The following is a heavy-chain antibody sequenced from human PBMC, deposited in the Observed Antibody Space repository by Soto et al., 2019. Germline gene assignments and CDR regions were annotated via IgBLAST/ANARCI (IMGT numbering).Heavy chain of an antibody. D-gene: IGHD2-2*01. V-gene: IGHV1-69*05. Sequence: SVKVSCKASGGTFSSYAISWVRQAPGQGLEWMGGIIPIFGTANYAQKFQGRVTITRDASTSTAYMELSSLRSEDTAVYYCARDLMSVVVPAQAHRAFDIWGQGTMVTV. CDR1: GGTFSSYA. CDR3: ARDLMSVVVPAQAHRAFDI. CDR2: IIPIFGTA. J-gene: IGHJ3*02.